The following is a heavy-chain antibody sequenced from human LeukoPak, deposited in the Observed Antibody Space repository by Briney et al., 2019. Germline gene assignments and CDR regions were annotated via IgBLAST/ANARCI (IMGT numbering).Heavy chain of an antibody. V-gene: IGHV3-30*03. J-gene: IGHJ4*02. D-gene: IGHD6-19*01. Sequence: GGSLRLPCAVSGFTFSSYGMHWVRQAPGKGLEWVAVISYDGSNKYYADSVKGRFTISRDNSKNTLYLQMNSLRAEDTAVYYCASHAQWLRAFDYWGQGTLVTVSS. CDR1: GFTFSSYG. CDR2: ISYDGSNK. CDR3: ASHAQWLRAFDY.